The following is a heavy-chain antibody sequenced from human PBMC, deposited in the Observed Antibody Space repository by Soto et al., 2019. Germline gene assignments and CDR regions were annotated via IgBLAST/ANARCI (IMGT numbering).Heavy chain of an antibody. CDR2: IYYSGST. CDR1: GGSISSSSYY. V-gene: IGHV4-61*05. Sequence: SETLSLTCTVSGGSISSSSYYWGWIRQPPGKGLEWIGYIYYSGSTNYNPSLKSRVTISVDTSKNQFSLKLSSVTAADTAVYYCASNVDYYYGMDVWGQGTTVTVSS. D-gene: IGHD2-21*01. CDR3: ASNVDYYYGMDV. J-gene: IGHJ6*02.